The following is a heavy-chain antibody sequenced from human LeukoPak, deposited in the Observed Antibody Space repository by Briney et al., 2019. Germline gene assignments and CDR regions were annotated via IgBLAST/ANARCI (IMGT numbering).Heavy chain of an antibody. D-gene: IGHD3-10*01. CDR3: AKDDQVRGIDY. J-gene: IGHJ4*02. V-gene: IGHV3-30*18. Sequence: GGSLRLSCAASGFTFSSYGMHWVRQAPGKGLEWVAVISYDGSNKYYADSVKGRFTISRDNSKNTLYLQMNSLRAEDTAVYYCAKDDQVRGIDYWGQGTLVTVSS. CDR1: GFTFSSYG. CDR2: ISYDGSNK.